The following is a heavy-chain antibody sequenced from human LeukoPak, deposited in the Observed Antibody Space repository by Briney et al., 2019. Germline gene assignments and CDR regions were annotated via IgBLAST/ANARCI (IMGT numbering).Heavy chain of an antibody. CDR3: VRYTSKGQPPMIRVAFPDH. D-gene: IGHD3-22*01. Sequence: KPSETLSLTCAVSGYHLSSGYYWGWLRRPLGKGLQWIGSGFHIGMTYYNPSLKSRVTISLDTSRNEVSLKLNSMTAADTAVYFCVRYTSKGQPPMIRVAFPDHWGRGTLVTVSS. J-gene: IGHJ4*01. V-gene: IGHV4-38-2*01. CDR2: GFHIGMT. CDR1: GYHLSSGYY.